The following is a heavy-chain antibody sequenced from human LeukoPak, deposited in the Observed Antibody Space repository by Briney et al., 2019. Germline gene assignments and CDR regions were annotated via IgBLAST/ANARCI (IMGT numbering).Heavy chain of an antibody. D-gene: IGHD6-19*01. Sequence: GGSLSLSCAASGFTFSTHEMNGVRQAPGKGLEWVSYISSSGSTTYYADSVKGRFTISRDNAKNSLYLQMNSLRAEDTAVYYCARDASRSGWLSCGQGTLVTVSS. CDR2: ISSSGSTT. J-gene: IGHJ4*02. CDR1: GFTFSTHE. V-gene: IGHV3-48*03. CDR3: ARDASRSGWLS.